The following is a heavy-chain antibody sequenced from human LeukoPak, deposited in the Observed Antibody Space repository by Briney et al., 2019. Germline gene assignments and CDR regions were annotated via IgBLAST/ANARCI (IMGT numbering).Heavy chain of an antibody. CDR3: ARGGSLRPPIYFDY. D-gene: IGHD6-13*01. Sequence: PSETLSLXCTVSGGSISSYYWSWIRQPPGKGLEWIGYIYYSGSTNYNPSLKSRVTISVDASKNQFSLKLSSVTAADTAVYYCARGGSLRPPIYFDYWGQGTLVTVSS. J-gene: IGHJ4*02. V-gene: IGHV4-59*01. CDR2: IYYSGST. CDR1: GGSISSYY.